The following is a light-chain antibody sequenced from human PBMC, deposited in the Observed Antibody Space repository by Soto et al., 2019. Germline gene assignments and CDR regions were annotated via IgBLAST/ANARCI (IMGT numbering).Light chain of an antibody. CDR3: QSYDSSLSALYV. V-gene: IGLV1-40*01. CDR1: SSNIGAGYD. J-gene: IGLJ1*01. CDR2: GNS. Sequence: QSVLTQPPSVSGAPGQRVTISCIGSSSNIGAGYDVHWYQQLPGTAPKLLIYGNSNRPSGVPDRFSGSKSGTSASLAITGLQAEDEADYYCQSYDSSLSALYVFGTGTKSPS.